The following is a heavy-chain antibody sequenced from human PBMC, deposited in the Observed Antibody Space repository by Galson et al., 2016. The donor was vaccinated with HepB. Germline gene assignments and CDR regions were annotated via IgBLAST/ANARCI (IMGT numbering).Heavy chain of an antibody. Sequence: TLSLTCTVSGGSISSGDYYWSCIRQHLGKGLEWIGYIHYSGGSSYNPSPQSRDSLSVDTSKHQFSLKLRSLTAADTAVYYCARVAGEGTSGDDDTPFDCWGQGTLVTVSS. CDR3: ARVAGEGTSGDDDTPFDC. J-gene: IGHJ4*02. CDR1: GGSISSGDYY. CDR2: IHYSGGS. D-gene: IGHD4-17*01. V-gene: IGHV4-31*03.